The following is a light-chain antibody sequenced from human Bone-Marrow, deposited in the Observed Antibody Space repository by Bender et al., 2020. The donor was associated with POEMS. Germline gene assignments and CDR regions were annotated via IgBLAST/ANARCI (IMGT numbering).Light chain of an antibody. Sequence: QSALTQPASVSGSPGQSITISCTGTGSDVGSYSLVSWYQQHPGKAPKLIINKDDKRPSGVSNRFSGSKSGNTASLTISGLQADDEADYYCCSYAGASSLFGGGTKVTVL. CDR3: CSYAGASSL. V-gene: IGLV2-23*01. CDR2: KDD. CDR1: GSDVGSYSL. J-gene: IGLJ2*01.